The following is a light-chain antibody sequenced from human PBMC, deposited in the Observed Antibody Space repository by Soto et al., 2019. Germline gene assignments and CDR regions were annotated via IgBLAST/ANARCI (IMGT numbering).Light chain of an antibody. CDR3: YSYAGNKYV. CDR2: EVS. CDR1: SSDVGGYDY. V-gene: IGLV2-8*01. J-gene: IGLJ1*01. Sequence: QSVLTQPPSASGSPGQSVTISCTGTSSDVGGYDYVSWYQQHPGRAPKLIIFEVSKRPSGVPDRFSGSKSANTASLTVSGLQAEAEADYYCYSYAGNKYVFGTGTKVTVL.